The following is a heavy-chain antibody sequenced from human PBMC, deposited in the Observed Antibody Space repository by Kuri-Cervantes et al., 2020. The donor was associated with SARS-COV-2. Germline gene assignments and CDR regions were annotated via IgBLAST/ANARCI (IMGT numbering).Heavy chain of an antibody. V-gene: IGHV3-33*01. CDR1: GFTFSSYG. Sequence: GESLKISCAASGFTFSSYGMHWVRQAPGKGLEWVAVIWYDGSNKYYADSVKGRFTISRDNSKNTLYLQMNSLRAEDTAVYYCATEGGIDDPFDYWGQGTLVTVS. CDR3: ATEGGIDDPFDY. J-gene: IGHJ4*02. CDR2: IWYDGSNK. D-gene: IGHD3-3*01.